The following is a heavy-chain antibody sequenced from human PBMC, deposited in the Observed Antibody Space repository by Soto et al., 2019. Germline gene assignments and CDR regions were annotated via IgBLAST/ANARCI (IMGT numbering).Heavy chain of an antibody. Sequence: DLEWIGYIYHSGSTYYNPSLKSRVTISVDTSKSQFSLKLNSVTAADTAVYYCARARMVRGVIYYYGMDVWGQGTTVTVSS. CDR3: ARARMVRGVIYYYGMDV. D-gene: IGHD3-10*01. V-gene: IGHV4-31*02. CDR2: IYHSGST. J-gene: IGHJ6*02.